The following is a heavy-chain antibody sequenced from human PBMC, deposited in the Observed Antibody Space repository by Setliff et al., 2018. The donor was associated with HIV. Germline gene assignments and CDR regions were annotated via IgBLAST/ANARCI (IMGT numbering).Heavy chain of an antibody. Sequence: GGSLRLSCAASGFSFSYAWMSWVRQAPGKGLEWVGRIKSKTDGGTTSYAAPVKDRFTISRDDSRNTLYLQMNSMKSDDTATYYCVGHYYDPLTGYYVWFFDVWGRGTLVTVSS. D-gene: IGHD3-9*01. J-gene: IGHJ2*01. CDR3: VGHYYDPLTGYYVWFFDV. CDR1: GFSFSYAW. V-gene: IGHV3-15*05. CDR2: IKSKTDGGTT.